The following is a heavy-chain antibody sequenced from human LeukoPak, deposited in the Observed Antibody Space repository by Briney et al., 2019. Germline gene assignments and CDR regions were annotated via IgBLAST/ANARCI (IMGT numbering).Heavy chain of an antibody. CDR2: ISYDGSNK. J-gene: IGHJ4*02. CDR1: GFNFASYW. D-gene: IGHD3-10*01. V-gene: IGHV3-30*18. Sequence: GGSLRLSCAASGFNFASYWMHWVRQAPGKGLEWVAVISYDGSNKYYADSVKGRFTISRDNSKNTLYLQMNSLRAEDTAVYYCAKDSYYGSGSYYDKPPNFDYWGQGTLVTVSS. CDR3: AKDSYYGSGSYYDKPPNFDY.